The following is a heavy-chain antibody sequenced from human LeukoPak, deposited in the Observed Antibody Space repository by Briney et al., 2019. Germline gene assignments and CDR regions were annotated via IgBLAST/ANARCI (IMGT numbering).Heavy chain of an antibody. V-gene: IGHV4-30-2*01. J-gene: IGHJ4*02. CDR3: ARLGGMGRDFDY. CDR1: GGSISSGGYS. CDR2: IYHSGST. Sequence: SQTLSLTCAVSGGSISSGGYSWSWIRQPPGKGLEWIGYIYHSGSTYYNPSLKSRVTISVDRSKNQFSLKLSSVTAADTAVYYCARLGGMGRDFDYWGQGTLVTVSS. D-gene: IGHD3-10*01.